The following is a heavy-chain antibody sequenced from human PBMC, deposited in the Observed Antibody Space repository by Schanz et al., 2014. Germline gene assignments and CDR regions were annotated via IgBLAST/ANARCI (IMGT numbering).Heavy chain of an antibody. J-gene: IGHJ4*01. D-gene: IGHD6-13*01. V-gene: IGHV3-23*04. CDR3: AREQIMAAAGLVDY. CDR2: ISASGGST. Sequence: EGQLAESGGGLVQPGGSLRLSCAASGFTFSNYAMSWVRQAPGKGLEWVSTISASGGSTYYADSVKGRFTISRDNAKNSLYLQMNSLRAEDTAVYYCAREQIMAAAGLVDYWGHGTLVTVSS. CDR1: GFTFSNYA.